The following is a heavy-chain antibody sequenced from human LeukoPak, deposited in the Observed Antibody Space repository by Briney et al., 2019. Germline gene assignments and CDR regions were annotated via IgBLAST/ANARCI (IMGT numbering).Heavy chain of an antibody. Sequence: SETLSLTCTVSGGSISSSYYYWGWIRQPPGKGLEWIGSIYYSGSTYYNPSLKSRVTISVDTSKNQFSLKLRPVTAADTAVYYCARHFGTWGRGTLVTVSS. J-gene: IGHJ4*02. CDR3: ARHFGT. CDR2: IYYSGST. V-gene: IGHV4-39*01. D-gene: IGHD3/OR15-3a*01. CDR1: GGSISSSYYY.